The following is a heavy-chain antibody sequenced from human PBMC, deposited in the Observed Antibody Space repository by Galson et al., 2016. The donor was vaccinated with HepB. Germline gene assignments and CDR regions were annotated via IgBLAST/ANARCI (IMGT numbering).Heavy chain of an antibody. CDR3: ARGHGRLVVASVHRWLDP. V-gene: IGHV7-4-1*02. J-gene: IGHJ5*02. Sequence: SVKVSCKASGYTFSSYSMNWVRQAPGQGLEWMGWINTNTGNQAYAQDFTGRFVLSLDTSVSTAYLQISGLKAEDTDVYYCARGHGRLVVASVHRWLDPWGQGTLVTLSS. CDR2: INTNTGNQ. D-gene: IGHD3-22*01. CDR1: GYTFSSYS.